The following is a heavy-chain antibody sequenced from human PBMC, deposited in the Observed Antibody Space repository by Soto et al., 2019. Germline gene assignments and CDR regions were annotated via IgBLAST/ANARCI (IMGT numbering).Heavy chain of an antibody. CDR3: ARPIFEGDY. CDR2: INPMFNTP. CDR1: GGTFDHAA. V-gene: IGHV1-69*01. J-gene: IGHJ4*02. D-gene: IGHD3-9*01. Sequence: QVQLVQSGAEVKKPGSSVKVSCEAPGGTFDHAAITWVRQAPGQGLEWVGGINPMFNTPHYAQKFQGRVTITGDAVSSTAFMEVRVLTADATAVYYCARPIFEGDYWGQGTVLVVSS.